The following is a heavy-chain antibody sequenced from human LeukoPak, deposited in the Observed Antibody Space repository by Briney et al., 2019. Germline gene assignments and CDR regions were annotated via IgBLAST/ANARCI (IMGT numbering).Heavy chain of an antibody. V-gene: IGHV1-2*02. CDR2: INPNSGGT. D-gene: IGHD3-10*01. Sequence: ASVNVSCKASGYTFTGYYMHWVRQAPGQGLEWMGWINPNSGGTNYAQKFQGRVTMTRDTSISTAYMELSRLRSDDTAVYYCARDVRITMVRGVDEPFDYWGQGTLVTVSS. J-gene: IGHJ4*02. CDR3: ARDVRITMVRGVDEPFDY. CDR1: GYTFTGYY.